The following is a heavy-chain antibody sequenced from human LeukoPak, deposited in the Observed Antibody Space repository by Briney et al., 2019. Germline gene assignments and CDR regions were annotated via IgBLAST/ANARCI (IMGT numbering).Heavy chain of an antibody. V-gene: IGHV3-15*01. CDR3: TTVFYYDSSGYPFDY. CDR2: IKSKTDGGTT. Sequence: GGSLRLSCAASGFTFSNAWMSWVRQAPGKGLEWVGRIKSKTDGGTTDYAAPVKGRFTISRDDSKNTLYLQMNSLKTEDTAVYYCTTVFYYDSSGYPFDYWGQGTLVTVSS. J-gene: IGHJ4*02. D-gene: IGHD3-22*01. CDR1: GFTFSNAW.